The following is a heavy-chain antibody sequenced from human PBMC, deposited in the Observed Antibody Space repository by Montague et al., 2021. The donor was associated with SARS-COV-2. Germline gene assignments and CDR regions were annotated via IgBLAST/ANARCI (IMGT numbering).Heavy chain of an antibody. Sequence: PALVKPTQTLTLTCTFSGFSLNTSGMCVSWIRQPPGKALEWLALXDWDEDQYYSTSLKTRLTISKDTSKNQVVLTMTNMDPIDTATYYCARSYGDYRDSYFDHWGQGTLVTVSS. CDR3: ARSYGDYRDSYFDH. D-gene: IGHD4-17*01. CDR1: GFSLNTSGMC. CDR2: XDWDEDQ. V-gene: IGHV2-70*01. J-gene: IGHJ4*02.